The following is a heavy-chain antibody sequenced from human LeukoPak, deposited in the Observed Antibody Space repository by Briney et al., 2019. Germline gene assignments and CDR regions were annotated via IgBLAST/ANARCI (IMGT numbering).Heavy chain of an antibody. CDR3: AKDRKWLARPDY. V-gene: IGHV3-23*01. CDR2: ISISGRDT. CDR1: GFTFSSYA. Sequence: GGSLRLSCAASGFTFSSYAMTWVRQAPGKGLEWVSTISISGRDTYYADSVKGRFTISRDNSKNTLYLQMNSLRAEDTAVYYCAKDRKWLARPDYWGQGNLVTVSS. J-gene: IGHJ4*02. D-gene: IGHD6-19*01.